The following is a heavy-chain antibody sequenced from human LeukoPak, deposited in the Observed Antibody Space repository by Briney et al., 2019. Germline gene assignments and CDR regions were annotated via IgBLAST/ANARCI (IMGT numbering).Heavy chain of an antibody. Sequence: SETLSLTCSFSGYSISSGYYWGWIRQPPGQGLEWIGNIYHSGSTYYNPSLRSRVTISVDTSKNQFSLKLSSVTAADTAVYYCARDRGDVVVPNWFDPWGQGTLVTVSS. J-gene: IGHJ5*02. D-gene: IGHD2-2*01. V-gene: IGHV4-38-2*02. CDR1: GYSISSGYY. CDR2: IYHSGST. CDR3: ARDRGDVVVPNWFDP.